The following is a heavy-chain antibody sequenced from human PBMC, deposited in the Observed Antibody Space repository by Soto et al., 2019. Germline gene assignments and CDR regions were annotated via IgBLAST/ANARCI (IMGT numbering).Heavy chain of an antibody. Sequence: PGGSLRLSCEASEFSVSTNYMSWVRQAPGKGLEWVSVIYSGGDTYYADSVKGRFAISRDISKNTLFLQMSSLRVEDTAVYYCARTRLYDASGYYYYYYGMDVWGQGTTVTVSS. J-gene: IGHJ6*02. CDR1: EFSVSTNY. D-gene: IGHD3-16*01. V-gene: IGHV3-53*01. CDR3: ARTRLYDASGYYYYYYGMDV. CDR2: IYSGGDT.